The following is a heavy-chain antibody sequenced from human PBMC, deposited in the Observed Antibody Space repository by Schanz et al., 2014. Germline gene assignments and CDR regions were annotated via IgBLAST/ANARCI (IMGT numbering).Heavy chain of an antibody. CDR1: GITFSSYS. CDR3: ARVDSSGYYFAN. J-gene: IGHJ4*02. Sequence: EVHLVESGGGLVQPGGSLRLSCAASGITFSSYSMNWVRQAPGKGLEWVSYVSRSTPDIYYADSVKGRFTISRDNSKNTLYLQMNSLRAEDTAVYYCARVDSSGYYFANWGQGTRVTVSS. V-gene: IGHV3-48*01. D-gene: IGHD3-22*01. CDR2: VSRSTPDI.